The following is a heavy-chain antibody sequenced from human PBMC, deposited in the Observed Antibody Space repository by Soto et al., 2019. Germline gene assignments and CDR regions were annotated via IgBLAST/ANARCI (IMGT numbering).Heavy chain of an antibody. Sequence: GGSLRLSCAASGFTFSIYTMNWVRQAPGKGLEWVACISSGSTSINYADSVKGRFTVSRDNAKNSLYLQMNSLRADDMAVYYCARVRVGPPALNHLDVWGKGTTVTVSS. CDR1: GFTFSIYT. V-gene: IGHV3-48*01. J-gene: IGHJ6*04. CDR3: ARVRVGPPALNHLDV. CDR2: ISSGSTSI. D-gene: IGHD1-26*01.